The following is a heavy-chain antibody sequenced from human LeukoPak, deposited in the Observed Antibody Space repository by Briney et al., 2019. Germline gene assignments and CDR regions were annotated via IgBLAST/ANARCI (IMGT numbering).Heavy chain of an antibody. CDR3: ASEVPSSSSNDY. Sequence: GGSLRLSCAASGFTFSSYGMHWVRQAPGKGLEWVANIKQDGSEKNYVDSVKGRFTISRDNAKNSLYLQMNRLRAEDTAVYFCASEVPSSSSNDYWGQGTLVTVSP. V-gene: IGHV3-7*01. D-gene: IGHD6-6*01. J-gene: IGHJ4*02. CDR1: GFTFSSYG. CDR2: IKQDGSEK.